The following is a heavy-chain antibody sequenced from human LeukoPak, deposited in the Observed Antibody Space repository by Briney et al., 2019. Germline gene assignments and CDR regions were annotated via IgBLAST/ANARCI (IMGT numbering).Heavy chain of an antibody. Sequence: GGSLRLSCAASGFTFNSYSMNWVSQAPGKGLEWVSYISSSTSTIYYLDSGKDRFTISRDNVRNSLYLQMNSLRAEDTAVYYCARSGTYAYFDYWGQGTLVTVSA. V-gene: IGHV3-48*01. CDR2: ISSSTSTI. CDR3: ARSGTYAYFDY. J-gene: IGHJ4*02. CDR1: GFTFNSYS. D-gene: IGHD1-26*01.